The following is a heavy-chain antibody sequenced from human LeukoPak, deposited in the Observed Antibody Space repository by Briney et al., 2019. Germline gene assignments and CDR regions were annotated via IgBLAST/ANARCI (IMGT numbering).Heavy chain of an antibody. J-gene: IGHJ1*01. D-gene: IGHD2-21*02. Sequence: SXXVSCKASGGTFISYAISWVRQAPGQGLEWMGGIIPIFGTANYAQKFQGRVTITADESTSTAYMELSSLRSEDTAVYYCARALCGGDCYSKLRTEYFQHWGQGTLVTVSS. CDR3: ARALCGGDCYSKLRTEYFQH. CDR1: GGTFISYA. CDR2: IIPIFGTA. V-gene: IGHV1-69*01.